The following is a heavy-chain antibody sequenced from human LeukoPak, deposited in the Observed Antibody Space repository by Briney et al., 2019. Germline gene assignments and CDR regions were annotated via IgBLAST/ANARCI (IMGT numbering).Heavy chain of an antibody. J-gene: IGHJ4*02. CDR3: ATTPNPNYFDY. CDR1: GGSFSGYY. CDR2: INHSGST. Sequence: SETLFLTCAVYGGSFSGYYWSWIRQPPGKGLEWIGEINHSGSTNYNPSLKSRVTISVDTSKSQFSLKLSSVTAADTAVYYCATTPNPNYFDYWGQGALVTVSS. V-gene: IGHV4-34*01.